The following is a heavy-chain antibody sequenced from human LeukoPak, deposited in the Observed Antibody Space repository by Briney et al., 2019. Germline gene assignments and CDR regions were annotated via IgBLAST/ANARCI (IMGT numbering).Heavy chain of an antibody. Sequence: SETLSLTCAVYGGSFSGYYWSWIRQPPGKGLEWIGEINHSGSTNYNPSLKSRVTISVDTSKNQFSLKLSSVAAADTAVYYCARTSYYYGMDVWGQGTTVTVSS. CDR1: GGSFSGYY. J-gene: IGHJ6*02. CDR2: INHSGST. CDR3: ARTSYYYGMDV. V-gene: IGHV4-34*01.